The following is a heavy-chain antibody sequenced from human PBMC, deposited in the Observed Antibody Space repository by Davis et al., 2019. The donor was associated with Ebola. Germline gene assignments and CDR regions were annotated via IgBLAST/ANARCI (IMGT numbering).Heavy chain of an antibody. CDR3: ARVVVPAAIFGDYYYGMDV. V-gene: IGHV3-33*01. CDR2: IWYDGSNK. CDR1: GSTSSSYG. Sequence: GRSLRPSCPASGSTSSSYGMHWVRQAPGKGLEWVAVIWYDGSNKYYADSVKGRFTISRDNSKNTLYLQMNSLRAEDTAVYYCARVVVPAAIFGDYYYGMDVWGQGTTVTVSS. J-gene: IGHJ6*02. D-gene: IGHD2-2*01.